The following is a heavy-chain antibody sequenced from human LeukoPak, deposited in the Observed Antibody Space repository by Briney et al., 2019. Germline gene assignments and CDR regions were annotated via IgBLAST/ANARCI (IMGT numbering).Heavy chain of an antibody. CDR2: IYTSGSP. Sequence: SETLSLTCTVYGGSISSYYWSWIRQPAGKGLEWIGRIYTSGSPNYNPSLKSRVAMSVDTSKNQFSLKLSSVTAADTAVYYCARDGWGSLPNWFDPWGQGTLVTVSS. V-gene: IGHV4-4*07. J-gene: IGHJ5*02. CDR1: GGSISSYY. D-gene: IGHD1-26*01. CDR3: ARDGWGSLPNWFDP.